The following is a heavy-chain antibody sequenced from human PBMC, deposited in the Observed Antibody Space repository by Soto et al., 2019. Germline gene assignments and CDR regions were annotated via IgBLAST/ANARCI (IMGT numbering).Heavy chain of an antibody. J-gene: IGHJ4*02. Sequence: PSETLSLTCTVSGGSISSTNWWNWVRQPPGRGLEWIGEIYHSGSTNDNPSLKSRVTISVDKSKNQFSLKLRSVTAADTAVYYCARAYSRGLPDYWGPGTLVTVSS. CDR2: IYHSGST. D-gene: IGHD1-26*01. CDR1: GGSISSTNW. CDR3: ARAYSRGLPDY. V-gene: IGHV4-4*02.